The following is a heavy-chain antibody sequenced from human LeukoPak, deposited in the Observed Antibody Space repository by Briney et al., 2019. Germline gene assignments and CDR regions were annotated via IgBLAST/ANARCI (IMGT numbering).Heavy chain of an antibody. CDR1: GFTFSSYS. CDR2: ISSSSSTI. J-gene: IGHJ4*02. V-gene: IGHV3-48*02. CDR3: ARDRYCSGGSCYHTTDY. Sequence: SGGSLRLSCAASGFTFSSYSMNWVRQAPGKGLEWVSYISSSSSTIYYADSVKGRFTISRDNAKNSLYLQMNSLRDEDTAVYYCARDRYCSGGSCYHTTDYWGQGTLVTVSS. D-gene: IGHD2-15*01.